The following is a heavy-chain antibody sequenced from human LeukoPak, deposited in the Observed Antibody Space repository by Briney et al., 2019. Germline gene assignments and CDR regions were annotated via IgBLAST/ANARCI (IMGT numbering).Heavy chain of an antibody. CDR1: GYTFTGYY. D-gene: IGHD6-13*01. Sequence: ASVKVSCKASGYTFTGYYMHWVRQAPGQGLEWMGWINPNSGGTNYAQKFQGRVTMTRDTSISTAYMELSSLRSEDTAVYYCARGRIAAAGDYYYYYMDVWGKGTTVTISS. CDR3: ARGRIAAAGDYYYYYMDV. V-gene: IGHV1-2*02. J-gene: IGHJ6*03. CDR2: INPNSGGT.